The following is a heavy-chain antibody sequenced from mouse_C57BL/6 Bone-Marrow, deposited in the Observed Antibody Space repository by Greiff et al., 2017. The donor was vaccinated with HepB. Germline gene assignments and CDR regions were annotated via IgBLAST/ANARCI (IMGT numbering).Heavy chain of an antibody. Sequence: EVQLQQSGPGLAKPSQTLSLTCSVTGYSITSDYWNWIRKFPGNKLEYMGYISYSGSTYYNPSLKSRISITRDTSKNQYYLQLNSVTTEDTATYYCAKGTFYYYGSSYYWYFDVWGTGTTVTVSS. CDR2: ISYSGST. J-gene: IGHJ1*03. V-gene: IGHV3-8*01. CDR3: AKGTFYYYGSSYYWYFDV. D-gene: IGHD1-1*01. CDR1: GYSITSDY.